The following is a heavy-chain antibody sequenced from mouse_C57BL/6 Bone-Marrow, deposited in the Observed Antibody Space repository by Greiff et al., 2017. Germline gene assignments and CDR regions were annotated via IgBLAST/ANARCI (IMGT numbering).Heavy chain of an antibody. V-gene: IGHV1-52*01. J-gene: IGHJ4*01. Sequence: QVQLQQPGAELVRPGSSVKLSCKASGYTFTSYWMHWVKQRPIQGLEWIGNIDPSDSETHYNQKFKDKATLTVDKSSSTAYMQLSSLTSEDSAVYYCARSKVDYAMDYWGQGTSVTVSS. D-gene: IGHD1-3*01. CDR3: ARSKVDYAMDY. CDR1: GYTFTSYW. CDR2: IDPSDSET.